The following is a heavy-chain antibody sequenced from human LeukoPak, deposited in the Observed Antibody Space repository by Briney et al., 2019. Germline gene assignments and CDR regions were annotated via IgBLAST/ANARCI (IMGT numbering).Heavy chain of an antibody. CDR1: GYTLTGYY. CDR2: INPNSGGT. D-gene: IGHD5-18*01. V-gene: IGHV1-2*02. J-gene: IGHJ6*02. Sequence: ASVKVSCKASGYTLTGYYMHWVRQAPGQGLEWMGWINPNSGGTNYAQKFQGRVTMTRDTSISTAYMELSRLRSDDTAVYYCARSALGYSYGPAFYYGMDVWGQGTTVTVSS. CDR3: ARSALGYSYGPAFYYGMDV.